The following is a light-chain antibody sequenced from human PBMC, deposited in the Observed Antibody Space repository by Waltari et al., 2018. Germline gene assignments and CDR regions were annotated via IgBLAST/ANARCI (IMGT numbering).Light chain of an antibody. CDR1: QSLLHSNGYNY. V-gene: IGKV2-28*01. J-gene: IGKJ3*01. CDR2: LGS. CDR3: MQALQTLSFT. Sequence: DIVMTQSPLSLPVTPGDPASISCRSSQSLLHSNGYNYLDWYLQKPGQSPQLLIYLGSNRASGVPDRFSGSGSGTDFTLKISRVEAEDVGVYYCMQALQTLSFTFGPGTKVDIK.